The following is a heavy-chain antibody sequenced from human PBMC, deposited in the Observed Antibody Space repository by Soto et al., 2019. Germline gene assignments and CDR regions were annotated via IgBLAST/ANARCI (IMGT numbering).Heavy chain of an antibody. CDR1: GGSISSSSYY. J-gene: IGHJ6*02. D-gene: IGHD6-13*01. CDR3: ARHPLSSSLVGGIYYYGMDV. Sequence: QLQLQESGPGLVKPSETLSLTCTVSGGSISSSSYYWGWIRQPPGKGLEWIGSIYYSGSTYYNPSLKSRVTISVDTSKNQFSLKLSSVTAADTAVYYCARHPLSSSLVGGIYYYGMDVWGQGTTVTVSS. V-gene: IGHV4-39*01. CDR2: IYYSGST.